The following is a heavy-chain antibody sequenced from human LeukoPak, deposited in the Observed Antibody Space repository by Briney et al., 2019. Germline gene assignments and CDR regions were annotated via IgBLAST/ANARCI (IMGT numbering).Heavy chain of an antibody. CDR3: AKPPRTEVGKKPYFVVVTAIPFDAFDI. V-gene: IGHV1-58*01. D-gene: IGHD2-21*02. Sequence: GASVKVSCKASGFTFTSSAVQWVRQARGQRLEWIGWIVVGSGNTNYAQKFQERVTITRDMSTSTAYMELNSLRAEDTAVYYCAKPPRTEVGKKPYFVVVTAIPFDAFDIWGQGTMVTVSS. CDR2: IVVGSGNT. J-gene: IGHJ3*02. CDR1: GFTFTSSA.